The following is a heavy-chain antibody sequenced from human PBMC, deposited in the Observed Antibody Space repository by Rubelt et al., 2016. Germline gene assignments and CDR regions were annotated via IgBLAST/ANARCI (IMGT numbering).Heavy chain of an antibody. CDR1: GFTFSSYS. Sequence: GSLRLSCAASGFTFSSYSMNWVRQAPGKGLEWVSYISSDSSTVYYADSVKGRFTISRDNAKNSLSLQMDSLRDEDTAVYYCAREAPRGGSQFFDCWGQGTQVTVSS. D-gene: IGHD2-15*01. V-gene: IGHV3-48*02. J-gene: IGHJ4*02. CDR2: ISSDSSTV. CDR3: AREAPRGGSQFFDC.